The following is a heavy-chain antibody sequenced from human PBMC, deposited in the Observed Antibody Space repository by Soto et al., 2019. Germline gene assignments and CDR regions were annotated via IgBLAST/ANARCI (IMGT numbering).Heavy chain of an antibody. CDR1: GGSISSYY. V-gene: IGHV4-59*01. Sequence: SETLSLTCTVSGGSISSYYWSWIRQPPGKGLEWIGFIYYSGSTNYNPSLKSRVTISVDTSKNQFSLKLSSVTAADTAVYYCARVGGYYYDSSGYPYYYYYYGMDAWGQGTTVTVSS. D-gene: IGHD3-22*01. CDR3: ARVGGYYYDSSGYPYYYYYYGMDA. CDR2: IYYSGST. J-gene: IGHJ6*02.